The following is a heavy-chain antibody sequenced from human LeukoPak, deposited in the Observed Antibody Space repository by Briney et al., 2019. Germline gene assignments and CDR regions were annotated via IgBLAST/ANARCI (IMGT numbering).Heavy chain of an antibody. CDR3: ARTFYSGYVGYFDY. J-gene: IGHJ4*02. CDR1: GGTFSSYA. CDR2: IIPILGIA. V-gene: IGHV1-69*04. Sequence: ASVKVSCKASGGTFSSYAISWVRQAPGQGLEWMGRIIPILGIANYAQKFQDRVTITADKSTSTAYMELSSLRSEDTAVYYCARTFYSGYVGYFDYWGQGTLVTVSS. D-gene: IGHD5-12*01.